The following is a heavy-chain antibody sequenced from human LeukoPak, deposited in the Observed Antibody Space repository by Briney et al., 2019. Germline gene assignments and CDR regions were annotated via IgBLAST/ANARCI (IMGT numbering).Heavy chain of an antibody. Sequence: GGSLRLSCAASGFTFSSYSMNWVRQAPGKGLEWVSSISSSSSYIYYADSVKGRFTISRDNAKNSLYLQMNSLRAEDTAVYYCASSEDMAVGPSDYWGQGTLVTVSS. CDR3: ASSEDMAVGPSDY. J-gene: IGHJ4*02. CDR2: ISSSSSYI. V-gene: IGHV3-21*01. D-gene: IGHD5-24*01. CDR1: GFTFSSYS.